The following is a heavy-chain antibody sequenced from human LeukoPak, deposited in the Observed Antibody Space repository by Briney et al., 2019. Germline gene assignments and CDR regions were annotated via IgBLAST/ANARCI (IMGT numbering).Heavy chain of an antibody. CDR1: GFIFTDVW. V-gene: IGHV3-15*01. CDR3: TTDLDY. Sequence: GGSLRLSCAGAGFIFTDVWMSWVRQAPGKGLEWVGRIKSKSDGGTIDYAAPVKGRITVSRDDSRKTLSLELNNLKTEDAGVYYCTTDLDYWGQGTLVTVSS. J-gene: IGHJ4*02. CDR2: IKSKSDGGTI.